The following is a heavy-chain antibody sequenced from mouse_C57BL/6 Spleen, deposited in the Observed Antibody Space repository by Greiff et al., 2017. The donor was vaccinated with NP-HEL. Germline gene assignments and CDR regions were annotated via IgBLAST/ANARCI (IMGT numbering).Heavy chain of an antibody. CDR3: ATYGNYDGFAY. J-gene: IGHJ3*01. CDR2: IDPSDSET. Sequence: VKLQQPGAELVRPGSSVKLSCKASGYTFTSYWMHWVKQRPIQGLEWIGNIDPSDSETHYNQKFKDKATLTVDKSSSTAYMQLSSLTSEDSAVYYCATYGNYDGFAYWGQGTLVTVSA. D-gene: IGHD2-1*01. V-gene: IGHV1-52*01. CDR1: GYTFTSYW.